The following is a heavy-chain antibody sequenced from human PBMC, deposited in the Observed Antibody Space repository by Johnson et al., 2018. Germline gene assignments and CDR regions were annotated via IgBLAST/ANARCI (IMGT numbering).Heavy chain of an antibody. CDR2: VRGSGSTT. CDR1: GFSFSIYA. V-gene: IGHV3-23*01. D-gene: IGHD1-26*01. J-gene: IGHJ3*02. CDR3: ATPLLAWEREGAFDI. Sequence: EVQLLESGGGLVRXGESLRLSCAASGFSFSIYAMSWIRQAPGKGLEWVSAVRGSGSTTHYTDSVKGRFTVSRDNSRNTLYLQMNSLRAEDMAVYYCATPLLAWEREGAFDIWGQGTMVTVSS.